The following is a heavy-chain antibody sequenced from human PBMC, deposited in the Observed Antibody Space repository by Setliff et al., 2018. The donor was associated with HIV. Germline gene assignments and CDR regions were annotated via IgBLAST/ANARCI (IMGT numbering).Heavy chain of an antibody. CDR3: ARHRHYYGSGSFSTGFDP. CDR1: GGSMSSYY. CDR2: IYASGST. Sequence: PSETLSLTCTVSGGSMSSYYWSWIRQTPGKGLEWIGYIYASGSTNYNPSLKSRVTISVDTSKNQFSLKLSSVTAADTAVYYCARHRHYYGSGSFSTGFDPWGQGTLVTVSS. D-gene: IGHD3-10*01. J-gene: IGHJ5*02. V-gene: IGHV4-59*08.